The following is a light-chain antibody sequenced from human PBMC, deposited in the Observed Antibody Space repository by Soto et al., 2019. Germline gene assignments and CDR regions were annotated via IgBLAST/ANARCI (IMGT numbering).Light chain of an antibody. V-gene: IGLV2-23*01. CDR2: EDT. J-gene: IGLJ2*01. CDR3: CSYAGGSTLI. CDR1: SSDVGLYDL. Sequence: QSVLTQPASVSGSPGQSITISCTGTSSDVGLYDLVSWYQQHAGKAPKLIIYEDTNRPSGVSNRFSGSKSGNTASLTVSGLQAEDEADYHCCSYAGGSTLIFGGGTKLTVL.